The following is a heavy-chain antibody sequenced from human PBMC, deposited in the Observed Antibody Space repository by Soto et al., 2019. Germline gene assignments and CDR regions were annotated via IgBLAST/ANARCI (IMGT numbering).Heavy chain of an antibody. Sequence: SVKVSCKASGYTSTNYAVHWVRQAPGQGLQWIGWINVGNGNTKSSQKFQGRVTFSRDTSASTAYMEVSSLTSEDTAVYYCTSDNKGLADYWGQGILVTVPS. J-gene: IGHJ4*02. CDR1: GYTSTNYA. V-gene: IGHV1-3*01. CDR3: TSDNKGLADY. CDR2: INVGNGNT.